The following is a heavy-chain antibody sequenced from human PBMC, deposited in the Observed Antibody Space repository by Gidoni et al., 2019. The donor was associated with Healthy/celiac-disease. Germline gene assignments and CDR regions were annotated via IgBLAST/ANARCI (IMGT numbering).Heavy chain of an antibody. Sequence: EVQLVESGGGLVQPGGSLRLSCSASGFTFSSHWMSWVRQAPGEGLEWVANIKQDGSEKYYVDSVKGRFTISRDNAKNSLYLQMNSLRAEDTAVYYCARDLVPAATRYYYYGMDVWGQGTTVTVSS. CDR3: ARDLVPAATRYYYYGMDV. CDR1: GFTFSSHW. J-gene: IGHJ6*02. CDR2: IKQDGSEK. V-gene: IGHV3-7*01. D-gene: IGHD2-2*01.